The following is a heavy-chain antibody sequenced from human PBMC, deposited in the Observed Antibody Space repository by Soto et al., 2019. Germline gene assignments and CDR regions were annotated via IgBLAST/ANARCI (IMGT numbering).Heavy chain of an antibody. J-gene: IGHJ4*01. CDR1: GCTFTSCD. CDR2: INPHNGTT. Sequence: RASVKDSCKASGCTFTSCDINWVRQAPGQGLEGMGGINPHNGTTGYAQKFQGRVTMTRDTSISTAYMELSSLRSEDTAVYYCARGPGDFWYFDFWGQGALVTVSS. V-gene: IGHV1-8*02. CDR3: ARGPGDFWYFDF.